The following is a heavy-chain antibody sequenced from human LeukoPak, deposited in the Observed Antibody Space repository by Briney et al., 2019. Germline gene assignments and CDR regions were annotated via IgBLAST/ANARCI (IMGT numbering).Heavy chain of an antibody. CDR3: AKDQVRPHYYYMDV. V-gene: IGHV3-43D*04. D-gene: IGHD4/OR15-4a*01. Sequence: PGRSLRLSCAASGLTFDDYVMHWVRQAPGKGLEWVSLITWDGGSTYYADSVKGRFTISRDNSKNTLYLQMSSLRAGDTAVYYCAKDQVRPHYYYMDVWGKGTTVTVSS. J-gene: IGHJ6*03. CDR1: GLTFDDYV. CDR2: ITWDGGST.